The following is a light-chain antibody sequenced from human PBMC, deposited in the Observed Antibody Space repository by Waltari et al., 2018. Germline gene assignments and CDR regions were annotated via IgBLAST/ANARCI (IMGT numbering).Light chain of an antibody. CDR3: AAWDDSLNSPV. V-gene: IGLV1-44*01. CDR2: SNN. CDR1: GANIGRNT. J-gene: IGLJ3*02. Sequence: QSVLTQPPSASGTPGQRVTISCSGSGANIGRNTVAWYQQLPGTAPKLLMYSNNERPSGVPDRFSGSKSGTSASLAISGLQSEDEAEYYCAAWDDSLNSPVFGGGSKLTVL.